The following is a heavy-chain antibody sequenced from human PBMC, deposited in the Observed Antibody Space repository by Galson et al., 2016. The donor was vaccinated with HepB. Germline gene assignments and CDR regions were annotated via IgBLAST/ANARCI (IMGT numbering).Heavy chain of an antibody. CDR1: RFYFSRSV. Sequence: SLRLSCAASRFYFSRSVIQGGRQPPGKGLYSVALTWHDGSDKHNADSVKGRFTVSRDNTKNSLYLQMNGLRADDTALYYCARDLLMGHTRGIFDIWGQGTPVAVSS. CDR2: TWHDGSDK. D-gene: IGHD2-8*02. V-gene: IGHV3-33*01. CDR3: ARDLLMGHTRGIFDI. J-gene: IGHJ3*02.